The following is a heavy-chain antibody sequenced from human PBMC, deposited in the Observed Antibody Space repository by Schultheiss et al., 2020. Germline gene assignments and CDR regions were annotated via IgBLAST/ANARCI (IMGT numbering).Heavy chain of an antibody. V-gene: IGHV3-33*08. Sequence: SLRLSCAASGFTFSSYVMHWVRQAPGKGLEWVAVIWYDGSNKYYADSVKGRFTISRDNSKNTLYLQMNSLRAEDTAVYYCARDVKATVTIVDYWGQGTLVTVSS. D-gene: IGHD4-17*01. CDR1: GFTFSSYV. CDR3: ARDVKATVTIVDY. CDR2: IWYDGSNK. J-gene: IGHJ4*02.